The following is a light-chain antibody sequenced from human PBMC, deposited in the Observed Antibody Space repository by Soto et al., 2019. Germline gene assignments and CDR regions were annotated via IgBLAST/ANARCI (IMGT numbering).Light chain of an antibody. V-gene: IGKV3D-11*02. Sequence: EIVLTQSPATLSLSPVAGAILHFTASQSINTYLAWYQQKPGQAPRLLIYDASKRATGIPARFSGSGSGTNFTLTISSLEPEDFAVYYCQQRRSWQVTFGQGTRLDIK. CDR1: QSINTY. CDR3: QQRRSWQVT. CDR2: DAS. J-gene: IGKJ5*01.